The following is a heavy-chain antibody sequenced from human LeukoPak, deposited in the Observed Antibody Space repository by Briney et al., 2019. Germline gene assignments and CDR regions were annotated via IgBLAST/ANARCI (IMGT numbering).Heavy chain of an antibody. D-gene: IGHD1-1*01. CDR1: GGSFSGYY. J-gene: IGHJ5*02. V-gene: IGHV4-34*01. Sequence: SETLSLTCAVYGGSFSGYYWSWIRQPPGKGLEWIGEINHSGSTNYNPSLKSRVTISVDTSKNQFSLKLSSVTAADTAVYYCARLGGTGKLPRSWFDPWGQGTLVTVSS. CDR2: INHSGST. CDR3: ARLGGTGKLPRSWFDP.